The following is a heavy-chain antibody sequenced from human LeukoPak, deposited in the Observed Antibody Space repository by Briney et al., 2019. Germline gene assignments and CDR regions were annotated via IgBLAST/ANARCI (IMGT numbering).Heavy chain of an antibody. CDR1: GFTFSSYS. CDR3: AREIHLGELSPPLGAFVI. V-gene: IGHV3-21*01. J-gene: IGHJ3*02. CDR2: ISSSSSYI. D-gene: IGHD3-16*02. Sequence: GGSLRLSCAATGFTFSSYSMNWVRQAPGKGLEWVSSISSSSSYIYYADSVKGRFTISRDNAKNSLYLQMNSLRAEDTAVYYCAREIHLGELSPPLGAFVIWGQGTMVTVSS.